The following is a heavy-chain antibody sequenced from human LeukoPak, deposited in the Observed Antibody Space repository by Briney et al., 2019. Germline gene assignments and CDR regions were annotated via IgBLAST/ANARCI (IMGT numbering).Heavy chain of an antibody. CDR2: INPSGGST. D-gene: IGHD3-22*01. CDR1: GPTLTSYY. J-gene: IGHJ4*02. CDR3: ATLGPSAYDSSGYYLGY. Sequence: ASVHVSRTASGPTLTSYYKQWVRHPPRQGLEWIGIINPSGGSTSYAQKFQGRVTMTTDTSTTTVYMELRSLSTEDTAAYTCATLGPSAYDSSGYYLGYWGQGTLVTVSS. V-gene: IGHV1-46*01.